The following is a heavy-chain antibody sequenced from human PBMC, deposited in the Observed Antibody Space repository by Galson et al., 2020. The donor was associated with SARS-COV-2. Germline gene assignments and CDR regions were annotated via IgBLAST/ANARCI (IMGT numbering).Heavy chain of an antibody. Sequence: PGGSLRLSCAASGFTLSTYWVHWVRQAPGKGLVWVSRINGDGSNIVYADSVKGRATISRDNVRNTVYLEMNSLRAEDTAVYYCARASFSPYYYDSSAYRGVDVWGPGTTVTVSS. CDR3: ARASFSPYYYDSSAYRGVDV. CDR1: GFTLSTYW. CDR2: INGDGSNI. D-gene: IGHD3-22*01. J-gene: IGHJ6*02. V-gene: IGHV3-74*01.